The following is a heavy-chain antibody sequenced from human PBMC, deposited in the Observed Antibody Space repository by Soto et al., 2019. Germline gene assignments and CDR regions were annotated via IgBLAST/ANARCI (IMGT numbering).Heavy chain of an antibody. CDR3: ARGSVYGGSTWGY. CDR2: IIPILGIA. Sequence: QVQLVQSGAEVKKPGSSVKVSCKASGGTFSSYTISWVRQAPGQGLEWKGRIIPILGIANYAQKFQGRVTITADKSTCRAYMELSSVRSEDTAVYYCARGSVYGGSTWGYWGQGALVTVSS. J-gene: IGHJ4*02. D-gene: IGHD2-15*01. CDR1: GGTFSSYT. V-gene: IGHV1-69*02.